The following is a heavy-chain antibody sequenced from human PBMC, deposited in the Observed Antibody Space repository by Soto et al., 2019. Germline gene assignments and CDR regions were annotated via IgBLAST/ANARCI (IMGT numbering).Heavy chain of an antibody. CDR2: INHSGST. CDR1: GGSFSGYY. CDR3: ARGWSGWRVWLDY. Sequence: QVQLQQWGAGLLKPSETLSLTCAVYGGSFSGYYWSWIRQPPGKGLEWIGEINHSGSTNYNPSLNSRVTISVDTSKTQFSLKLSSVTAADTAVYYCARGWSGWRVWLDYWGQGTLVTVSS. V-gene: IGHV4-34*01. J-gene: IGHJ4*02. D-gene: IGHD6-19*01.